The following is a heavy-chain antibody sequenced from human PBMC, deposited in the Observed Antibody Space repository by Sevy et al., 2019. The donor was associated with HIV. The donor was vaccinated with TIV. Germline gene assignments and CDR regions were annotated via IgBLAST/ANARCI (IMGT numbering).Heavy chain of an antibody. J-gene: IGHJ4*02. Sequence: ASVKVSCKTFGYTFKTYGISWVRQAPGQGLEWMGWISAYSGDTNFAQKFQGRVTMTTDTSPSTAYMELSSLRSDDTAVYFCARDKPQGVVIIPGSMWGGVDYWGQGTVVTVSS. D-gene: IGHD2-2*01. CDR2: ISAYSGDT. CDR1: GYTFKTYG. CDR3: ARDKPQGVVIIPGSMWGGVDY. V-gene: IGHV1-18*01.